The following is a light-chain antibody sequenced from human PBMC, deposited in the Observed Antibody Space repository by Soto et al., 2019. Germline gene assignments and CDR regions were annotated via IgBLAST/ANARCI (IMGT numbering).Light chain of an antibody. CDR2: WAS. CDR3: QQYYSTPWT. Sequence: DIVMTQSPDSLAVSLGERATINCKSSQSVLHSSKNNNYLAWYQQKPGQPPKLLIYWASTRESGVPDRFSGSGSGTDFTLTISSLQAEDVAVYYCQQYYSTPWTFGQGTKVAIK. V-gene: IGKV4-1*01. CDR1: QSVLHSSKNNNY. J-gene: IGKJ1*01.